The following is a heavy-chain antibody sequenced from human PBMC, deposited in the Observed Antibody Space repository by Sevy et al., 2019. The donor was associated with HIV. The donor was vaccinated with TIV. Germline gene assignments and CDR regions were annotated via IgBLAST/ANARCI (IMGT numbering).Heavy chain of an antibody. CDR3: AKDYSTGWYGYYYGMDV. D-gene: IGHD6-19*01. CDR1: GFVFSSFG. J-gene: IGHJ6*02. Sequence: GGSLRLSCAASGFVFSSFGMHWVSQAPGKGLEWVAFIHYKGSDKYYADAVKGRYTISRDNSKNTVYLQMSSLRAEDTAVYYCAKDYSTGWYGYYYGMDVRGQGTTVTVSS. CDR2: IHYKGSDK. V-gene: IGHV3-30*02.